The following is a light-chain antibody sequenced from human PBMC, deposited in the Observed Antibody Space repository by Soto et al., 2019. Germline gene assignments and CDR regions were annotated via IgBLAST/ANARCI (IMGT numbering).Light chain of an antibody. V-gene: IGLV2-14*01. CDR1: SSDVGGYNY. CDR3: SSYTRSSTVI. J-gene: IGLJ2*01. Sequence: QSDLTQPASVSGSPGQSITISCTGTSSDVGGYNYVSWYQQHPGKAPKLLIYGVNNRPSGVSNRFSGSKSGNTASLTISGLQAEDEADYYCSSYTRSSTVIFGGGTQLTVL. CDR2: GVN.